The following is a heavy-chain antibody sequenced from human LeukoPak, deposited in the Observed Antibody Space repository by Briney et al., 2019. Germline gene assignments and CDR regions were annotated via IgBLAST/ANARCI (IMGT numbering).Heavy chain of an antibody. CDR3: ARHDYSNYVRH. Sequence: SETLSLTCTVSGGSISSFYWSWIRQPAGKGLEWIGRGFASGSTIYNPSLTSRVTISVDESKNQFSLDLKSVTAADTAVYYCARHDYSNYVRHWGQGTLITVSS. CDR1: GGSISSFY. J-gene: IGHJ4*02. D-gene: IGHD4-11*01. V-gene: IGHV4-4*07. CDR2: GFASGST.